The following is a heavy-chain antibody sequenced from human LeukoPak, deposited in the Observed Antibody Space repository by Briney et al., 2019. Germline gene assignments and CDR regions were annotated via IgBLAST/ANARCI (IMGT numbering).Heavy chain of an antibody. Sequence: GGSLRLSCAASGFTFSSYSMNWVRQAPGKGLEWVSSISSSGSTIYYADSVKGRFTISRDNAKNSLYLQMNSLRAEDTAVYYCARVGIVVVPAAMEDYWGRGTLVTVSS. J-gene: IGHJ4*02. CDR1: GFTFSSYS. D-gene: IGHD2-2*01. CDR3: ARVGIVVVPAAMEDY. V-gene: IGHV3-48*04. CDR2: ISSSGSTI.